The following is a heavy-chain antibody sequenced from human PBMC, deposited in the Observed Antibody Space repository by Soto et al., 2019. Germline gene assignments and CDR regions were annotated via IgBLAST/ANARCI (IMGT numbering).Heavy chain of an antibody. J-gene: IGHJ6*02. D-gene: IGHD6-19*01. Sequence: ASVKVSCKASGYTFTSFDITCVRQAAGQGLEWMGSMNPSSGDTDYAQTFQGRVTMTRNISINTAYMELNTLRSEDTAVFYCASADRLADPTASDMDAWGQGNTLTVS. CDR2: MNPSSGDT. CDR1: GYTFTSFD. CDR3: ASADRLADPTASDMDA. V-gene: IGHV1-8*01.